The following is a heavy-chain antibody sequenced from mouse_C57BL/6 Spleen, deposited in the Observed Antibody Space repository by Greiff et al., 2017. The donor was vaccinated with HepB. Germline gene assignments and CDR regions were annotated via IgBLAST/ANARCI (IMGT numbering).Heavy chain of an antibody. J-gene: IGHJ1*03. CDR1: GFTFSSYG. D-gene: IGHD1-1*01. V-gene: IGHV5-6*01. CDR2: ISSGGSYT. Sequence: DVQLVESGGDLVKPGGSLKLSCAASGFTFSSYGMSWVRQTPDKRLEWVATISSGGSYTYYPDSVKGRFTISRDNAKNAQYLQMSSLKSEDTAMYYCARIATVAHWYFDVWGTGTTVTVSS. CDR3: ARIATVAHWYFDV.